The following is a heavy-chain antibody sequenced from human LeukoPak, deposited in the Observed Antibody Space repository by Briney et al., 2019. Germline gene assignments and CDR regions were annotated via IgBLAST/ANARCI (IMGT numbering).Heavy chain of an antibody. CDR2: IYHSGNT. D-gene: IGHD1-1*01. V-gene: IGHV4-31*03. Sequence: SETLSLTCTVSGVSISSGGYYWTWIRQRPGEALEWIGFIYHSGNTYYNPSLMSRIVLSVDTSKSQFSLKVTSVTAADTALYYCARVRKLPLEWDLIDFWGQGTLVTVSS. J-gene: IGHJ4*02. CDR3: ARVRKLPLEWDLIDF. CDR1: GVSISSGGYY.